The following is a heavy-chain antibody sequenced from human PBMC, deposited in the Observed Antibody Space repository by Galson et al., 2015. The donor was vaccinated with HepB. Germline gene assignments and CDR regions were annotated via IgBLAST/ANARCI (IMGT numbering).Heavy chain of an antibody. CDR1: GFTFSRQS. J-gene: IGHJ3*02. Sequence: SLRLSCAGSGFTFSRQSMTWVRQAPGKGLEWLSYIGENGDPIFYANSVKGRFTVSRDNARNSLYLQMNSLRVEDTATYYCAKVSLNWRDAFDIWGQGTMVTVSS. V-gene: IGHV3-48*04. CDR2: IGENGDPI. D-gene: IGHD1-20*01. CDR3: AKVSLNWRDAFDI.